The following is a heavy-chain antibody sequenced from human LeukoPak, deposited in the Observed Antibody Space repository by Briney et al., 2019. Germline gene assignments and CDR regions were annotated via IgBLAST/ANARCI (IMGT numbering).Heavy chain of an antibody. CDR3: ARNILFAFDI. V-gene: IGHV3-53*01. D-gene: IGHD2/OR15-2a*01. CDR2: IYNDGST. Sequence: GGSLRLSCAASGLTVSSSYMSWVRQAPGKGLEWVSIIYNDGSTYYADSMKGRFTISRDNAKNTLYLQVNSLRAEDTAMYYCARNILFAFDIWGQGTMVTVSS. CDR1: GLTVSSSY. J-gene: IGHJ3*02.